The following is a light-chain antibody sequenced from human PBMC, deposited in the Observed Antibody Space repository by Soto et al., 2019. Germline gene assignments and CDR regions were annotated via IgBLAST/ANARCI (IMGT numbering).Light chain of an antibody. CDR3: QQRSNWPST. J-gene: IGKJ4*01. CDR1: QSVSRY. Sequence: EIVLTQSPATLSLSPGEGATLSCRASQSVSRYLAWYQQKPGQAPRLLIYDASSRATGIPARFSGSGPGTDFTLTITSLEPEDFAVYYCQQRSNWPSTFGGGTKVEI. V-gene: IGKV3-11*01. CDR2: DAS.